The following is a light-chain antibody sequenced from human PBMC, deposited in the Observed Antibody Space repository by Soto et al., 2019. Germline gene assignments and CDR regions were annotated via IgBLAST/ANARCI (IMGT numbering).Light chain of an antibody. J-gene: IGKJ3*01. CDR1: QGIRND. V-gene: IGKV1-6*01. Sequence: AIQMTQSPSSLSASVGDRVTITCRASQGIRNDLGWYQQKPGKAPKLLIYAASSLQSGVPPRFSGSGPGTDFTLTISSLQPEDFATYYCLQDYNYPFTFGPGTKVDIK. CDR2: AAS. CDR3: LQDYNYPFT.